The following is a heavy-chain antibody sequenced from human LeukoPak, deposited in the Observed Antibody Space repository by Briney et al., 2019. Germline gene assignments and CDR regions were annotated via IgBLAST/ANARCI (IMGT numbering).Heavy chain of an antibody. CDR1: GGSISSYY. CDR3: ARIYYGSGSYYFDY. J-gene: IGHJ4*02. CDR2: IYYSGST. V-gene: IGHV4-59*01. Sequence: PSETLSLTCTVSGGSISSYYWSWIRQPPGKGLEWIGYIYYSGSTNYNPSLKSRATISVDTSKNQFSLKLSSVTAADTAVYYCARIYYGSGSYYFDYWGQGTLVTVSS. D-gene: IGHD3-10*01.